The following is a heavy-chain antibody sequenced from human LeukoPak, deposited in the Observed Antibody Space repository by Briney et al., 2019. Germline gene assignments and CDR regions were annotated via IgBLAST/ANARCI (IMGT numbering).Heavy chain of an antibody. D-gene: IGHD3-22*01. Sequence: SETLSLTCTVSGGSISSSSYYWGWIRQPPGKGLEWIGSIYYSGSTYYNPSLKSRVTISVDTSKNQFSLKLTSVTAADTAVYYCARRARYYDSSGYYSVEAFDIWGQGTMVTVSS. V-gene: IGHV4-39*01. CDR3: ARRARYYDSSGYYSVEAFDI. J-gene: IGHJ3*02. CDR1: GGSISSSSYY. CDR2: IYYSGST.